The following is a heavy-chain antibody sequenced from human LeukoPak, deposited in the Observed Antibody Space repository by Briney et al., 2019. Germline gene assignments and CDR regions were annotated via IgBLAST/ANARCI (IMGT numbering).Heavy chain of an antibody. CDR1: GDSMRSYF. CDR2: IYYSGAI. V-gene: IGHV4-59*01. D-gene: IGHD3-22*01. CDR3: ARVRYYDSSGQGDY. Sequence: SETLSLTCTVSGDSMRSYFWSWIRQPPGKGLEWIGNIYYSGAINYNPSLKSRVTMSVDTSNNQFSLKLSSVTAADTAVYYCARVRYYDSSGQGDYWGQGTLVTVSS. J-gene: IGHJ4*02.